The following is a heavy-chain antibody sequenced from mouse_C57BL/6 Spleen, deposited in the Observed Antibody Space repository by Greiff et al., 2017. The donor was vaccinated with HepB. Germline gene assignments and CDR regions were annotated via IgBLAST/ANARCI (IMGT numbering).Heavy chain of an antibody. CDR3: ARHEDYYGSSRWYFDV. V-gene: IGHV1-62-2*01. Sequence: QVQLKESGAELVKPGASVKLSCKASGYTFTEYTIHWVKQRSGQGLEWIGWFYPGSGSIKYNEKFKDKATLTADKSSSTVYMELSRLTSEDSAVYFCARHEDYYGSSRWYFDVWGTGTTVTVSS. CDR2: FYPGSGSI. D-gene: IGHD1-1*01. J-gene: IGHJ1*03. CDR1: GYTFTEYT.